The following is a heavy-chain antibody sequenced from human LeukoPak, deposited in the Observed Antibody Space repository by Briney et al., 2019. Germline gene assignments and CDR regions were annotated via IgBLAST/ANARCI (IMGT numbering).Heavy chain of an antibody. D-gene: IGHD3-10*01. CDR1: GYTFTSYA. V-gene: IGHV7-4-1*02. CDR2: ISTNTGNP. J-gene: IGHJ3*02. CDR3: ARGWVYYGSGSDAFDI. Sequence: ASVKVSCKASGYTFTSYAMNWVRQAPGQGLEWMGWISTNTGNPTYAQGFTGRFVFSLDTSVSTAYLQISSLKAEDTAVYYCARGWVYYGSGSDAFDIWGQGTMVTVSS.